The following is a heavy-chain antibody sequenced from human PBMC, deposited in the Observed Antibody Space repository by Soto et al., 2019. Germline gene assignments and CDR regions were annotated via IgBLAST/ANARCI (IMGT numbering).Heavy chain of an antibody. J-gene: IGHJ5*02. Sequence: PSETLSLTCTVSGCSISSYYWSWIRQPPGKGLKWIGYIYYSGSTNYNPSLKSRVTISVDTSKNQFSLKLSSVTAADTAVYYCARETHCSGGSCYYGYWFDPWGQGTLVTVSS. CDR3: ARETHCSGGSCYYGYWFDP. D-gene: IGHD2-15*01. V-gene: IGHV4-59*01. CDR1: GCSISSYY. CDR2: IYYSGST.